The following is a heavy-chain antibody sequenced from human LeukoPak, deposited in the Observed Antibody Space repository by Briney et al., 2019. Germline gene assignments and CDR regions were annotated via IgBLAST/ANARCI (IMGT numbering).Heavy chain of an antibody. D-gene: IGHD3-22*01. V-gene: IGHV1-18*01. CDR2: ISAYNGDT. CDR1: GYIFAHNG. CDR3: ARDYQYYYDSSGYFIFDY. J-gene: IGHJ4*02. Sequence: GASVKVSCKTSGYIFAHNGISWVRQAPGQGPEWMGWISAYNGDTNYAQKLQGRVTMTTDTSTSTAYMELRSLRSDDTAVYYCARDYQYYYDSSGYFIFDYWGQGTLVTVSS.